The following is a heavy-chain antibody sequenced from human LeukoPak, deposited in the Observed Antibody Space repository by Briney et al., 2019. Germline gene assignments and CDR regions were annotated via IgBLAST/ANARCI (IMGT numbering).Heavy chain of an antibody. CDR2: FDPEDGET. CDR1: GYTLTDLS. CDR3: ATHQSAYGSFDY. J-gene: IGHJ4*02. V-gene: IGHV1-24*01. Sequence: ASVKVSCKVSGYTLTDLSMHWVRQAPGKGLEWMGGFDPEDGETIYAQKFQGRVTMTEDTSTDTAYMELSSLRSEDTAVYYCATHQSAYGSFDYWGQGTLVTVSS. D-gene: IGHD3-10*01.